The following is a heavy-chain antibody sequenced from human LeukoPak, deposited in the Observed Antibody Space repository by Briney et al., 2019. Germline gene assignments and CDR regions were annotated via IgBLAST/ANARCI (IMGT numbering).Heavy chain of an antibody. CDR3: AKDLRSGTYYYFDY. J-gene: IGHJ4*02. V-gene: IGHV3-66*01. D-gene: IGHD1-26*01. Sequence: GGSLRLSCAASGFTVSSNYMSWVRQAPGKGLEWVSVIYSGGSTYYADSVKGRFTISRDNSKNTLYLQMNSLRAEDTAVYYCAKDLRSGTYYYFDYWGQGTLVTVSS. CDR2: IYSGGST. CDR1: GFTVSSNY.